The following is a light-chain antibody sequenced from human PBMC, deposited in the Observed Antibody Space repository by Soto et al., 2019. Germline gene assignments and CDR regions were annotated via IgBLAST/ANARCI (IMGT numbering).Light chain of an antibody. V-gene: IGKV3-11*01. CDR3: QQRTDWPMT. J-gene: IGKJ5*01. Sequence: EIVLTQSPATLSLSPGERATLSCRASQSVSSYLAWYQQRPGQAPRLLIYGASNRATGIPARFSGSGSGTDLPLTISRLEAEDFAVYYCQQRTDWPMTFGQGKRLEIK. CDR2: GAS. CDR1: QSVSSY.